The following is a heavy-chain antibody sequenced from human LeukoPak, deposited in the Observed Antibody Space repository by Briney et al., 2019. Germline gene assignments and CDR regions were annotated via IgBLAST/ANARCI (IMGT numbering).Heavy chain of an antibody. CDR2: ISSNGGST. D-gene: IGHD1-1*01. V-gene: IGHV3-64*01. CDR3: AREGTGTSFDY. CDR1: GFTFSSYA. Sequence: GGSLRLSCAASGFTFSSYAMHWVRQAPGKGLEYVSAISSNGGSTYYANSVKGRFTISRDNSKNTLYLQMGSLRAEDIAVYYCAREGTGTSFDYWGQGTLVTVSS. J-gene: IGHJ4*02.